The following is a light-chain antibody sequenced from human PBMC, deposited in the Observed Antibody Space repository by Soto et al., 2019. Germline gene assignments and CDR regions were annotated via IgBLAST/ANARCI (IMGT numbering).Light chain of an antibody. Sequence: DIQMTQSPSSLSASVGDRVTITCRASQTIVTYVNWFQHKPGKAPSLLIFGACSLENGVPSRFIGSRSVTDFTLTISSMRLEDLATYYCKHTYRIPYTFGQGTKLEIK. J-gene: IGKJ2*01. CDR1: QTIVTY. CDR2: GAC. V-gene: IGKV1-39*01. CDR3: KHTYRIPYT.